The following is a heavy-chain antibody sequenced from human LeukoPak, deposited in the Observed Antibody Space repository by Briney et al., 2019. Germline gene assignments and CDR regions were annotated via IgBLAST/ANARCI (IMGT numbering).Heavy chain of an antibody. CDR3: AKEASQEYSSSSGYFDY. D-gene: IGHD6-6*01. V-gene: IGHV3-66*01. CDR2: LYSSGCS. Sequence: GGSLTLSCAASGFSVSSNYMSWVRQAPGKGLEWVSVLYSSGCSKYADSVKGRFSISRDNSKNTLYLQMNSLRAEDTAVYYCAKEASQEYSSSSGYFDYWGQGTLVTVSS. J-gene: IGHJ4*02. CDR1: GFSVSSNY.